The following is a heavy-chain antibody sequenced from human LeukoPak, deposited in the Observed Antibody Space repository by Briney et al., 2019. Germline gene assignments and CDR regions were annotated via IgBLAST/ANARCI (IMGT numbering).Heavy chain of an antibody. CDR2: ISGDGGT. J-gene: IGHJ4*02. CDR3: AKDRGRSSSWYFDY. V-gene: IGHV3-23*01. CDR1: GFTFGSYV. D-gene: IGHD6-13*01. Sequence: PGGSLRLSCAASGFTFGSYVMSWVRQAPGKGPEWVSAISGDGGTYYADSVKGRFTISRDNSKNTLYLQMNSLRAEDTAVYYCAKDRGRSSSWYFDYWGQGTLVTVSS.